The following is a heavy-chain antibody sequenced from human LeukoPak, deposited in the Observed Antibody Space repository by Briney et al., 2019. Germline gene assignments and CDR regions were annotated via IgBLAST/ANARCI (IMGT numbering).Heavy chain of an antibody. CDR1: GGSSSSYS. CDR2: IYYSGST. D-gene: IGHD3-10*01. J-gene: IGHJ6*03. Sequence: SETLSLTCTVSGGSSSSYSWGWIRQPPGKGLEWIGSIYYSGSTYYNPSLKSRVTISVDTSKNQFSLKLSSVTAADTAVYYCARVGGSSFYYYYYMDVWGKGTTVTVSS. CDR3: ARVGGSSFYYYYYMDV. V-gene: IGHV4-39*07.